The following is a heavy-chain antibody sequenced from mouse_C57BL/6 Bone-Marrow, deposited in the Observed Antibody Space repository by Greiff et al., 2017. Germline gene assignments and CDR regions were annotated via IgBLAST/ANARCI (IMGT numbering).Heavy chain of an antibody. Sequence: EVKLMESGPELVKPGDSVKISCKASGYSFTGYFMNWVMQSNGKSLEWIGRINPYNGDTFYNQKFKGKATLTVDKSSSTAHMELRSLTSEDSAVXYCARTYYYAMDYWGQGTSVTVSS. V-gene: IGHV1-20*01. CDR1: GYSFTGYF. CDR3: ARTYYYAMDY. CDR2: INPYNGDT. J-gene: IGHJ4*01.